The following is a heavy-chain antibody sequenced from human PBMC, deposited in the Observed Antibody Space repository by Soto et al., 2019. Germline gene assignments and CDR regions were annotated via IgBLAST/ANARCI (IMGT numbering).Heavy chain of an antibody. J-gene: IGHJ4*02. Sequence: GGSMILSCAVSGITVSSYYMSWVRQVAGKGLEWVSVIYAGTITYYADSVKGRFTIYRDNSKNTLNLEMNSLRVEDTAVYYCARIPYDNSGTIFDYWGQGTLVTVSS. CDR3: ARIPYDNSGTIFDY. CDR1: GITVSSYY. V-gene: IGHV3-53*01. D-gene: IGHD3-22*01. CDR2: IYAGTIT.